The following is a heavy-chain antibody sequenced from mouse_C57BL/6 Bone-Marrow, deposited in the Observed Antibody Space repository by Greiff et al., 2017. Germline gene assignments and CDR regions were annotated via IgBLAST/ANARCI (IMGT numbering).Heavy chain of an antibody. J-gene: IGHJ3*01. V-gene: IGHV5-9-1*02. CDR3: TREGSYYPAWFAY. Sequence: EVKLQESGEGLVKPGGSLKLSCAASGFTFSSYAMSWVHQTPEKRLEWVAYISSGGDYIYYADTVKGRFTISRDNARNTLYLQMSSLKSEDTAMYYCTREGSYYPAWFAYWGQGTLVTVSA. CDR2: ISSGGDYI. D-gene: IGHD2-1*01. CDR1: GFTFSSYA.